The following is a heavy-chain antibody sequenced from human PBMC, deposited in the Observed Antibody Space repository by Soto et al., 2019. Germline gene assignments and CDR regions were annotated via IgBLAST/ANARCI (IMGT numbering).Heavy chain of an antibody. CDR1: GGSFSGYY. J-gene: IGHJ4*02. D-gene: IGHD5-18*01. Sequence: QVQLQQWGAGLLKPSETLSLTCAVYGGSFSGYYWSWIRQPPGKGLEWIGEINHSGSTNYNPSLKSRVTRSVDTSKNQFSLKLNSVTAADTAVYYCARALGYSYGHLPIDYWGQGILVTVSS. CDR2: INHSGST. CDR3: ARALGYSYGHLPIDY. V-gene: IGHV4-34*01.